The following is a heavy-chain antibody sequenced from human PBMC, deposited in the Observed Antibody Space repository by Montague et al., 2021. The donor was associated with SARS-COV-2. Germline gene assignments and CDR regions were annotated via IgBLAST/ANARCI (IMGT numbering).Heavy chain of an antibody. CDR2: IYYSGST. CDR1: GGSISSGGYY. CDR3: ARDPSDLLWFGEHWYFDL. V-gene: IGHV4-31*03. J-gene: IGHJ2*01. Sequence: TLSLTCTVSGGSISSGGYYWNWIRQHPGKGLEWIGYIYYSGSTYYNPSLKSRVNISEDTSKNQFYLRPSSVTAADTAIYYCARDPSDLLWFGEHWYFDLWGRGTLVTVSS. D-gene: IGHD3-10*01.